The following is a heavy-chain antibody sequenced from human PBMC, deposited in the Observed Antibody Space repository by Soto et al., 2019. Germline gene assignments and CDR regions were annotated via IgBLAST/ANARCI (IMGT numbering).Heavy chain of an antibody. V-gene: IGHV3-30*18. J-gene: IGHJ6*02. CDR3: AKDLYLRYCSNGVCPDSYDYGMDV. Sequence: QVQLVESGGGVVQPGRSLRLSCAASGFTFSSYGMHWVRQAPGKGLEWVAVISYDGSNKYYADSVKGRFTISRDNSKNTLYLQMNSVRAEDTAVYYCAKDLYLRYCSNGVCPDSYDYGMDVWGQGTTVTVSS. CDR2: ISYDGSNK. CDR1: GFTFSSYG. D-gene: IGHD2-8*01.